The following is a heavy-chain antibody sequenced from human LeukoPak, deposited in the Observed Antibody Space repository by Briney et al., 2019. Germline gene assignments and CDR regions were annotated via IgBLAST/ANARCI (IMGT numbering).Heavy chain of an antibody. CDR1: GFTFSSYE. Sequence: GGSLRLSCAASGFTFSSYEMNWVRQAPGKGLEWVSYISSSGSTIYYADSVKGRFTISRDNAKNSLYLQMNSLRAEDTAVYYCARDKITFGGVTINWFDPWGQGTPVTVSS. CDR2: ISSSGSTI. D-gene: IGHD3-16*01. CDR3: ARDKITFGGVTINWFDP. V-gene: IGHV3-48*03. J-gene: IGHJ5*02.